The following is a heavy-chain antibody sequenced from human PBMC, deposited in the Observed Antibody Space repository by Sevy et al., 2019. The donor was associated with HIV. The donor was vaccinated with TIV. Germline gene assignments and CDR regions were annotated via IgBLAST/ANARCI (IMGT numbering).Heavy chain of an antibody. J-gene: IGHJ4*02. Sequence: SETLSLTCTVSGGSISSSSYYWGWIRQPPGKGLEWIGSIYYGGSTYYNPSLKSRVTISVDTSKNQFSLKLTSVTAAGTAVYYCASRGGATGGGVPAPFDYWGQGTLVTVSS. CDR1: GGSISSSSYY. D-gene: IGHD1-26*01. CDR2: IYYGGST. V-gene: IGHV4-39*01. CDR3: ASRGGATGGGVPAPFDY.